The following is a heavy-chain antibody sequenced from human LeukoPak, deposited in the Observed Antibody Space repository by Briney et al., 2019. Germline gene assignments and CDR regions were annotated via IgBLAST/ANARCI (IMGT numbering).Heavy chain of an antibody. CDR1: GFTFRSYW. Sequence: GGSLRLSCAAPGFTFRSYWMSWVRQAPGKGLEWVATIKHDGSEKYYVDSVRGRFTISRDNAKNSLFLQMNSLRAEDTAVYYCASSGWYDPFDYWGQGALVTVSS. V-gene: IGHV3-7*01. CDR3: ASSGWYDPFDY. CDR2: IKHDGSEK. D-gene: IGHD6-19*01. J-gene: IGHJ4*02.